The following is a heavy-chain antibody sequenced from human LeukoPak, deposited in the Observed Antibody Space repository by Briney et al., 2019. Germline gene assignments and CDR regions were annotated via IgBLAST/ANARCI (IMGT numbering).Heavy chain of an antibody. Sequence: ASVKVSCKASGYTFTTYYMHWVRQAPGQGLEWMGIINPSGGSTIYAQKFQGRVTITRNTSISTAYMELSSLRSEDTAVYYCARATRHSSSWYKDYYYYYMDVWGKGTTVTVSS. CDR2: INPSGGST. J-gene: IGHJ6*03. V-gene: IGHV1-46*01. D-gene: IGHD6-13*01. CDR1: GYTFTTYY. CDR3: ARATRHSSSWYKDYYYYYMDV.